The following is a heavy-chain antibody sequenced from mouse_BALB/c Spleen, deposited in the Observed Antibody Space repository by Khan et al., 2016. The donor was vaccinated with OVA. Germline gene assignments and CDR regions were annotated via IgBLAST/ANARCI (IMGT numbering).Heavy chain of an antibody. CDR2: ISTDNGNT. CDR1: GYTFTDYA. J-gene: IGHJ3*01. V-gene: IGHV1S137*01. Sequence: QMQLEESGPEVVRPGVSVKISCKGSGYTFTDYAMHWVKQSHAKRLEWIGVISTDNGNTNYNQKFKGKATMTVDRSSSTAYMELARLTSDDSAIYFFERLTPYWGQGTLVTVSA. CDR3: ERLTPY.